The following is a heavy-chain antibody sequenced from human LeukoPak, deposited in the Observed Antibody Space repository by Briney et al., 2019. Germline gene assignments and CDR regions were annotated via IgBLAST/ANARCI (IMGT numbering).Heavy chain of an antibody. V-gene: IGHV3-48*01. Sequence: SGGSLRLSCAASGFTFSSYSMNWVRQAPGKGLEWVSYISSISSTIYYADSVEGRFTLPRDNAKNSLYLKMNSLRAEETAVYYCARGPSMVRRVRPPCFDYWGQGTPVTVSS. CDR3: ARGPSMVRRVRPPCFDY. J-gene: IGHJ4*02. D-gene: IGHD3-10*01. CDR1: GFTFSSYS. CDR2: ISSISSTI.